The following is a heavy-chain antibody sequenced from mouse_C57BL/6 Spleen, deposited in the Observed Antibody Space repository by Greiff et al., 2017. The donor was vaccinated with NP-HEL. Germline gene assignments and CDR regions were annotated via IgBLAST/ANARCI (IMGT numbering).Heavy chain of an antibody. D-gene: IGHD1-1*01. CDR3: ARYHYGSSSFAY. J-gene: IGHJ3*01. CDR2: IYPGSGST. V-gene: IGHV1-55*01. CDR1: GYTFTSYW. Sequence: VQLQQPGAELVKPGASVKMSCKASGYTFTSYWITWVKQRPGQGLEWIGDIYPGSGSTNYNEKFKSKATLTVDTSSSTAYMQLSSLTSEDSAVYYCARYHYGSSSFAYWGQGTLVTVSA.